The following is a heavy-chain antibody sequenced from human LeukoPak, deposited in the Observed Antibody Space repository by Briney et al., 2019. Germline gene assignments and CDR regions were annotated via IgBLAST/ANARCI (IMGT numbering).Heavy chain of an antibody. D-gene: IGHD6-6*01. CDR1: GFTLSSYA. CDR3: AKGVAARPGSDDY. J-gene: IGHJ4*02. V-gene: IGHV3-23*01. CDR2: ISGSGGST. Sequence: GSLRLSCAASGFTLSSYAMSWVRQAPGKGLEWVSAISGSGGSTYYADSVKGRFTISRDNSKNTLYLQMNSLRAEDTAVYYCAKGVAARPGSDDYWGQGTLVTVSS.